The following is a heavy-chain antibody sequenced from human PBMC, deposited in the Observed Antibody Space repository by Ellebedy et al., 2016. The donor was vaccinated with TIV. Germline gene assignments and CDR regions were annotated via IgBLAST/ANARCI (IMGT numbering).Heavy chain of an antibody. V-gene: IGHV4-59*01. D-gene: IGHD3-22*01. Sequence: GSLRLSXSVSGGSSSRNYWTWIRQPPGKGLEWIGCIDDSGRTNYNSSLKSRVTISVDTSKNQFSLKLTSLTAADTAVYYCARDRMYYYDSSGSYQYYGMDVWGQGTTVTVSS. J-gene: IGHJ6*02. CDR2: IDDSGRT. CDR3: ARDRMYYYDSSGSYQYYGMDV. CDR1: GGSSSRNY.